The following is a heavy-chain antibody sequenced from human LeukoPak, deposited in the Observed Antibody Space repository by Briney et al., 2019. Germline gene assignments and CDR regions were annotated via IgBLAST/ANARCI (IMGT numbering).Heavy chain of an antibody. D-gene: IGHD3-3*01. CDR2: ISSTGYTT. V-gene: IGHV3-48*03. Sequence: GGSLRLSCAASGFTFGDYEMHWARQAPGKGLEWVSHISSTGYTTFYADSVKGRFTISRDNAKNSLHLQMNSLGVEDTAVYYCARADAYWSGYHFDHWGQGTLVTVSS. J-gene: IGHJ4*02. CDR1: GFTFGDYE. CDR3: ARADAYWSGYHFDH.